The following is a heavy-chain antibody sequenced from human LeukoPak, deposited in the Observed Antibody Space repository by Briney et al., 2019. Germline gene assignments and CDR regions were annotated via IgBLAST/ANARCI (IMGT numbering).Heavy chain of an antibody. V-gene: IGHV3-66*01. J-gene: IGHJ4*02. D-gene: IGHD6-13*01. Sequence: GGSLRLSCAASGFTVSSNYMSWVRQAPGKGLEWVSVIYSGGSTYYADSVKGRFTISRDNSKNTLYLQMNSLRAEDTAVYYCARDEGSSWYEYWGQGTLVTVSS. CDR2: IYSGGST. CDR3: ARDEGSSWYEY. CDR1: GFTVSSNY.